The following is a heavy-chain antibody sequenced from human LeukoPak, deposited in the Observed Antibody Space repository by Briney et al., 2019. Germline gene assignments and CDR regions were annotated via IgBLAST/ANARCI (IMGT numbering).Heavy chain of an antibody. D-gene: IGHD3-10*01. V-gene: IGHV3-48*03. CDR3: ASELWFGESNALDT. CDR2: ISGKNTI. Sequence: GGSLRLSCAASGFDFKTYEMNWVRQAPGRGLEWISYISGKNTINYADSVKGRFTISRDNTKNSLYLQMNSLRAEDTAVCYCASELWFGESNALDTWGQGTVVTVSS. CDR1: GFDFKTYE. J-gene: IGHJ3*02.